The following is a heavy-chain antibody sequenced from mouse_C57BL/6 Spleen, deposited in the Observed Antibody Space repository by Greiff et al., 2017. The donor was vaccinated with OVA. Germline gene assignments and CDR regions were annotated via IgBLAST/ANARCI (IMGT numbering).Heavy chain of an antibody. D-gene: IGHD2-4*01. Sequence: EVQLQQSGPELVKPGASVKISCKASGYTFTDYYMNWVKQSHGKSLEWIGDINPNNGGTSYNQKFKGKATLTVDKSSSTAYMELRSLTSEDSAVYYCARESRYDYLYYFDYWGQGTTLTVSS. J-gene: IGHJ2*01. CDR1: GYTFTDYY. CDR3: ARESRYDYLYYFDY. V-gene: IGHV1-26*01. CDR2: INPNNGGT.